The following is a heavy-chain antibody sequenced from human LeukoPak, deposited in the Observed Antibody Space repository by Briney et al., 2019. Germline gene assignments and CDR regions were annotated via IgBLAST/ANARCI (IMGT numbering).Heavy chain of an antibody. CDR2: ISGSGGST. D-gene: IGHD1-7*01. J-gene: IGHJ6*02. CDR1: GFTFSSYA. V-gene: IGHV3-23*01. Sequence: LPGGSLRLSCVASGFTFSSYAMSWVRQAPGKGLEWVSAISGSGGSTYYADSVKGRFTISRDNSKNTLFLQVNSLRAEDTAVYYCAKEKSAYNWNYGRDGLDVWGLGTTVTVSS. CDR3: AKEKSAYNWNYGRDGLDV.